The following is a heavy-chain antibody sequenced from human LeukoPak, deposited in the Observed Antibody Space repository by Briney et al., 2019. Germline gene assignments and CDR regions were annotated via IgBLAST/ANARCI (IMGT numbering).Heavy chain of an antibody. CDR2: INLNGGST. J-gene: IGHJ4*02. D-gene: IGHD3-16*01. CDR1: GYTFTSYA. Sequence: ASVKVSCKASGYTFTSYAMHWVRQAPGQRLEWVGLINLNGGSTGYAQKFQGRVTVTTDTSTSTVYMELNSLGSEDTAVYYCARERRAWGEDFWGQGTLVTVSS. CDR3: ARERRAWGEDF. V-gene: IGHV1-46*01.